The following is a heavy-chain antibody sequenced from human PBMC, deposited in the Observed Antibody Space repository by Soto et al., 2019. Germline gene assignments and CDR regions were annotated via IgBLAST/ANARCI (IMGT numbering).Heavy chain of an antibody. Sequence: GGSLRLSCAASGFTFRSFTMNWVRQAPGKGLEWVSTISSNSANIYYTDAVTGRFTISRDNAKNKLHLQMNSLRAEDTAVYYCTRDASGDRGARACFDPWGQGTMVTVSS. J-gene: IGHJ5*02. V-gene: IGHV3-21*01. CDR2: ISSNSANI. CDR1: GFTFRSFT. CDR3: TRDASGDRGARACFDP. D-gene: IGHD6-6*01.